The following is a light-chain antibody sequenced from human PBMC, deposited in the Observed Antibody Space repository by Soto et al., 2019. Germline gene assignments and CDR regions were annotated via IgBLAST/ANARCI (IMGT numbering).Light chain of an antibody. V-gene: IGKV3-15*01. CDR2: GAS. Sequence: EIVMTQSPATLSVSPGERATLSCRASQSVGSTLAWFQQKPGQAPRLLIYGASTRATGVPARFSGSGSGTEFTLSISSLQSEDFAVYYCQQYGHWPPWTFCQGTKVEIK. CDR3: QQYGHWPPWT. J-gene: IGKJ1*01. CDR1: QSVGST.